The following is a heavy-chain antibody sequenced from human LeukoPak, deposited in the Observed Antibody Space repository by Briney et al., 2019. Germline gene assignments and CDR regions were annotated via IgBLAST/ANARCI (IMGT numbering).Heavy chain of an antibody. CDR2: INHSGST. CDR3: ARASSGSYSSA. J-gene: IGHJ4*02. D-gene: IGHD1-26*01. CDR1: GGSFSGYY. Sequence: SETLSLTCAVYGGSFSGYYXSWIRQPPXXXXEWIGEINHSGSTNYNPSLKSRVTISVDTSKNQFSLKLSSVTAADTAVYYCARASSGSYSSAWGQGTLVTVSS. V-gene: IGHV4-34*01.